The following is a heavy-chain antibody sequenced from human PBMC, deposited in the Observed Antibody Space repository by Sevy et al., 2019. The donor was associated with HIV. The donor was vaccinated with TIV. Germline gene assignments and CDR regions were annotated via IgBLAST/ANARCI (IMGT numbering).Heavy chain of an antibody. CDR2: IKSKIDGGAI. J-gene: IGHJ6*02. CDR1: GFTFSSAW. CDR3: ITEPGYRGYDEEVINYYYYGMDV. Sequence: GGSLRLSCAASGFTFSSAWMSWVRQAPGKGLEWVGRIKSKIDGGAIEYAAQGKGRISITREDSKNTVYLQMNSLKTEDTAVYYCITEPGYRGYDEEVINYYYYGMDVWGQGTTVTVSS. D-gene: IGHD5-12*01. V-gene: IGHV3-15*01.